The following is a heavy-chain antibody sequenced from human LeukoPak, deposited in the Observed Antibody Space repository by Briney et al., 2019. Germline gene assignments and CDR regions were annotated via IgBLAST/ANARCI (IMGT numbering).Heavy chain of an antibody. Sequence: ESLKISCKGSGYSFTSNWIGWVRQMPGKGLEWLGIIYPADSDTTYSPSFQGHVTISADKSTSTAYLQWSSLKASDTAMYYCARPSQLVLGDSIGLFDYWGQGTLVTVSS. V-gene: IGHV5-51*01. CDR1: GYSFTSNW. CDR2: IYPADSDT. J-gene: IGHJ4*02. D-gene: IGHD3-22*01. CDR3: ARPSQLVLGDSIGLFDY.